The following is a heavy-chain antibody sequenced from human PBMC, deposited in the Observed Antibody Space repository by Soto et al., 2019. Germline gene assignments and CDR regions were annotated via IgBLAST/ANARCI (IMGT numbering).Heavy chain of an antibody. CDR1: GGSISSSHYY. CDR2: IYYSGST. CDR3: ARQWGTDAFDI. V-gene: IGHV4-39*01. Sequence: SETLSLTCTVSGGSISSSHYYWGWIRQPPGKGLEWIGSIYYSGSTYHSPSLKSQLTISIDTSKNQFSLKLSSVTAADTAVYYCARQWGTDAFDIWGQGTMVT. D-gene: IGHD1-1*01. J-gene: IGHJ3*02.